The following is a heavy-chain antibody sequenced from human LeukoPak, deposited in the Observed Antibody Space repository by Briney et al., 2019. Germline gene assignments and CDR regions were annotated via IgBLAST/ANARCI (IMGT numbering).Heavy chain of an antibody. J-gene: IGHJ6*03. V-gene: IGHV1-8*01. CDR1: GYTFTSYD. D-gene: IGHD1-7*01. Sequence: ASVKVSCKASGYTFTSYDINWVRQATGQGLEWMGWMNPNSGNTGYAQKFQGRVTMTRNTSISTAYMELSSLRSVDTAVYYCARVPGITGTTGYYYYYMDVWGKGTTVTVSS. CDR3: ARVPGITGTTGYYYYYMDV. CDR2: MNPNSGNT.